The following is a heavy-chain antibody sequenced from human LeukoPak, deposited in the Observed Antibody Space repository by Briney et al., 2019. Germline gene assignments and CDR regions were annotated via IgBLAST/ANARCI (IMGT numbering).Heavy chain of an antibody. CDR3: AKAEGYCSGTWCFRWFDW. Sequence: SETLSLTCAVYGESLSGFYWSWIRQPPGKGLEWIGEINHGGSTNYNPSLKSRVVISIDTSKNQFSLKLSSVTAADTAVYYCAKAEGYCSGTWCFRWFDWWGQGTLVTVSS. CDR1: GESLSGFY. J-gene: IGHJ4*02. CDR2: INHGGST. V-gene: IGHV4-34*01. D-gene: IGHD2-15*01.